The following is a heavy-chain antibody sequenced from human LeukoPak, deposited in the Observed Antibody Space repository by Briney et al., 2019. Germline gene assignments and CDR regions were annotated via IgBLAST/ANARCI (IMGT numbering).Heavy chain of an antibody. CDR2: ISWNSGGI. Sequence: GRSLRLPCAASGFTFDDYAMHWVRQAPGKGLEWVSGISWNSGGIGYADSVKGRFTISRDNAKNSLYLQMNSLRAEDTAVYYCARVSGDYVNYWGQGTLVTVSS. V-gene: IGHV3-9*01. D-gene: IGHD4-17*01. CDR1: GFTFDDYA. J-gene: IGHJ4*02. CDR3: ARVSGDYVNY.